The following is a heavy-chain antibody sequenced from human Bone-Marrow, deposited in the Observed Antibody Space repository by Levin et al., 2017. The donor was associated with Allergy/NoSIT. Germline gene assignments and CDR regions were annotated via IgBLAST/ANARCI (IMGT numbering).Heavy chain of an antibody. Sequence: SCTVSGDSISSYFWSWIRQPPGKGLEWIGCFSNSGNSNYNPSLKSRVTISVDTSKNQFSLKLSSVTAADTAVYYCARDRVIEAGGTYYDYGMDVWGQGTTVIVSS. J-gene: IGHJ6*02. D-gene: IGHD6-13*01. V-gene: IGHV4-59*01. CDR1: GDSISSYF. CDR2: FSNSGNS. CDR3: ARDRVIEAGGTYYDYGMDV.